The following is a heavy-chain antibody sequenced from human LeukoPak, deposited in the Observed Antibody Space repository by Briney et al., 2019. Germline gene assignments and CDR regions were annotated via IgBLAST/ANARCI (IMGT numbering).Heavy chain of an antibody. CDR3: ARADERGYSYGYYYHYMDV. Sequence: ASVKVSCKASGYTFTSYDINWVRQATGQGLEWMGWMNPNSGNTGYAQKFQGRVTMTRNTSISTAYMELSSLRSEDTAVYYCARADERGYSYGYYYHYMDVWGKGTTVTVSS. CDR1: GYTFTSYD. V-gene: IGHV1-8*01. CDR2: MNPNSGNT. J-gene: IGHJ6*03. D-gene: IGHD5-18*01.